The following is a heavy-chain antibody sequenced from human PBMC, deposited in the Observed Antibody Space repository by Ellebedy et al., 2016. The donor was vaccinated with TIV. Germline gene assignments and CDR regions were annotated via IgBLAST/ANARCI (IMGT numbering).Heavy chain of an antibody. CDR1: GFTFSTYT. Sequence: GESLKISCSASGFTFSTYTMHWVRQAPGEGLEYVSGISTNGDSTYSADSVKDRFSISRDNSRNTLYLQGSSLRREDTAVYYCVKGYGSATVWGQGTMVTVSS. CDR3: VKGYGSATV. D-gene: IGHD6-25*01. V-gene: IGHV3-64D*06. J-gene: IGHJ3*01. CDR2: ISTNGDST.